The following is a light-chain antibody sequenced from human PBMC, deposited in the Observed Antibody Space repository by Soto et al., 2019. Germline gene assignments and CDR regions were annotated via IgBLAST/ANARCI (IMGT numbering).Light chain of an antibody. V-gene: IGKV1-5*01. CDR2: DAS. Sequence: DIQMTQSPSTLSASVGDRVTITCRASQSISSWLAWYQQKPGKAPKLLIYDASSLESGVPSRFSGSGSGTEFTLTISSLQPDDFATYYCQQYNSYQRTFGQGTKVDIK. CDR1: QSISSW. J-gene: IGKJ1*01. CDR3: QQYNSYQRT.